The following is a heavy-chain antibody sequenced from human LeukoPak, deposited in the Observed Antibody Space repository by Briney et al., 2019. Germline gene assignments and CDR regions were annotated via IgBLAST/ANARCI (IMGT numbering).Heavy chain of an antibody. CDR1: GYTFTGYY. CDR2: INPNSGGT. J-gene: IGHJ4*02. Sequence: GASVKVSCKASGYTFTGYYMHWVRQAPGQGLEWMGWINPNSGGTNYAQKFQGRVTMTRDTSISTAYMELSRLRSDDTAVDYCARIPEYSSSSAHYWGQGTLVTVSS. D-gene: IGHD6-6*01. V-gene: IGHV1-2*02. CDR3: ARIPEYSSSSAHY.